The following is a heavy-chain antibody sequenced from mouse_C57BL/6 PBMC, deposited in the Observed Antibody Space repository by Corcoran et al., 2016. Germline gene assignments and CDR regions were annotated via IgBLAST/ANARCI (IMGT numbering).Heavy chain of an antibody. V-gene: IGHV1-26*01. D-gene: IGHD1-1*01. Sequence: EVQLQQSGPELVKPGASVKISCKASGYTFTDYYMNWVKQSHGKSLERIGDINPNNGGTSYNQKFKGKATLTVDKSSSTAYMELRSLTSEDSAVYYCASRGYGSSFAYWGQGTLVTVSA. CDR3: ASRGYGSSFAY. J-gene: IGHJ3*01. CDR2: INPNNGGT. CDR1: GYTFTDYY.